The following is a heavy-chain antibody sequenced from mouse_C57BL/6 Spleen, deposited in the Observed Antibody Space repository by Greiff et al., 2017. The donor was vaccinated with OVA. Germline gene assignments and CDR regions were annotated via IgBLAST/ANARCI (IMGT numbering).Heavy chain of an antibody. V-gene: IGHV6-6*01. CDR2: IRNKANNHAT. D-gene: IGHD2-4*01. CDR3: TRFYYDYAYAMDY. J-gene: IGHJ4*01. CDR1: GFTFSDAW. Sequence: EVQVVESGGGLVQPGGSMKLSCAASGFTFSDAWMDWVRQSPEKGLEWVAEIRNKANNHATYYAESVKGRFTISRDDSKSSVYLQMNSLRAEDTGIYYCTRFYYDYAYAMDYWGQGTSVTVSS.